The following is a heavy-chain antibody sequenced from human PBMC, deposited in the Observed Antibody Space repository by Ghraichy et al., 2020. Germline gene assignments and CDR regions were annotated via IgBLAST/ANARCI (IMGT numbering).Heavy chain of an antibody. D-gene: IGHD4-23*01. Sequence: GESLNISCVGSEFTFSSYSMNWVRQSPGKGLEWVSYITSSSKTKSYADSVKGRFTISRDNAQNSLYLQMNSLRDEDTAVYYCARASTVVRFFYYDGMDVWGQGTTVTVSS. J-gene: IGHJ6*02. V-gene: IGHV3-48*02. CDR3: ARASTVVRFFYYDGMDV. CDR2: ITSSSKTK. CDR1: EFTFSSYS.